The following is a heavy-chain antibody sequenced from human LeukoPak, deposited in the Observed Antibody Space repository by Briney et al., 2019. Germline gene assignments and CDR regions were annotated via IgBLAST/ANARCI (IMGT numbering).Heavy chain of an antibody. CDR2: IYYSAGT. CDR3: GRGMRYSGSYVVEY. CDR1: GDSVSNDDYF. Sequence: PSETLSLTCTVSGDSVSNDDYFWRWTRQPPGEGLEWIGYIYYSAGTYYNPSLKSRVTMSIDTSRNQFSLGLSSVTAADTAVYSCGRGMRYSGSYVVEYWGQGTLVTVSS. J-gene: IGHJ4*02. V-gene: IGHV4-30-4*01. D-gene: IGHD1-26*01.